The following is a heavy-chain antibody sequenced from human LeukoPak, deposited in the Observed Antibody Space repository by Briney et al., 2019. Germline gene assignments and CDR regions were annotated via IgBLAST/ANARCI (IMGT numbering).Heavy chain of an antibody. D-gene: IGHD3-22*01. J-gene: IGHJ4*02. CDR1: GGTFSSYV. Sequence: ASVKVSCKASGGTFSSYVISWVRQAPGQGLEWMGGIIPIFGTANYAQKFQDRVTITAAESTSTAYMELSSLRSDDTAVFYCARDTMIVANYWGQGTLVTVSS. V-gene: IGHV1-69*13. CDR3: ARDTMIVANY. CDR2: IIPIFGTA.